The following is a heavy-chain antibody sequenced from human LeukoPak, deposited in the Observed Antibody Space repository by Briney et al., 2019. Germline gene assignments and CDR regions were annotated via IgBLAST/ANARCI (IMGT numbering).Heavy chain of an antibody. J-gene: IGHJ3*02. D-gene: IGHD3-22*01. CDR3: QSTNYYDSSGYAFDI. CDR1: GFTVSSNY. Sequence: PGGSPRLSCAASGFTVSSNYMSWVRQAPGKGLEWVSVIYSGGSTYYADSVKGRFTISRDNSKNTLYLQMNSLRAEDTAVYYCQSTNYYDSSGYAFDIWGQGTMVTVSS. CDR2: IYSGGST. V-gene: IGHV3-53*01.